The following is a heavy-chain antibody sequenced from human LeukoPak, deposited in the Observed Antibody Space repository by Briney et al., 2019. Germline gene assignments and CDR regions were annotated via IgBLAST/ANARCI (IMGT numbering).Heavy chain of an antibody. Sequence: GGSLRLSCVASGFIFSNYGMHWVRQAPGKGLEWVVVIWYDGSNKYYADSVKGRFTISRDNSKNTVYLQMNSLRVEDTAIYYCARDDYYDRSGYPGYWGQGTLVTVSS. V-gene: IGHV3-33*01. CDR1: GFIFSNYG. CDR2: IWYDGSNK. J-gene: IGHJ4*02. D-gene: IGHD3-22*01. CDR3: ARDDYYDRSGYPGY.